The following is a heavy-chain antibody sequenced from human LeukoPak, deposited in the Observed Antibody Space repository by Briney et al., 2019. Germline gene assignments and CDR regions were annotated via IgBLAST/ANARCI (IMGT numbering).Heavy chain of an antibody. D-gene: IGHD3-22*01. CDR1: GGSISSYY. V-gene: IGHV4-59*08. Sequence: SETLSLTCTVSGGSISSYYWSWIRQPPGKGLEWIGYIYYSGSTNYNPSLKSRVTISVDTSKNQFSLKLSSVTAADTAVYYCARHIDSSGYYCDHWGQGTLVTVSS. CDR3: ARHIDSSGYYCDH. CDR2: IYYSGST. J-gene: IGHJ5*02.